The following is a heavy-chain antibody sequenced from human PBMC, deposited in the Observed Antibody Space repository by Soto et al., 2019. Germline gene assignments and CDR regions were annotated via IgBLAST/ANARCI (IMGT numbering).Heavy chain of an antibody. Sequence: GGSLRLSCAASGFTVSSNYMSWVRQAPGKGLEWVSVIYSGGSTYYADSGKGRFTISRDNSKNTLYLQMNSLRAEDTAVYYCARDCGGDCYDYWGQGTLVTVSS. CDR1: GFTVSSNY. CDR3: ARDCGGDCYDY. D-gene: IGHD2-21*02. CDR2: IYSGGST. J-gene: IGHJ4*02. V-gene: IGHV3-66*02.